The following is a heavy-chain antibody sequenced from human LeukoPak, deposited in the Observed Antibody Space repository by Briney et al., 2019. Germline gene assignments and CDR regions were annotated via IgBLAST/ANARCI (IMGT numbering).Heavy chain of an antibody. V-gene: IGHV1-18*01. CDR1: GYTFTSYG. CDR2: ISAYNGNT. D-gene: IGHD3/OR15-3a*01. J-gene: IGHJ3*02. CDR3: ARDGLSEIDDAFDI. Sequence: ASVKVSCKASGYTFTSYGISWVRQAPGQGLEWMGWISAYNGNTNYAQKLQGRVTMTTDTSTGTAYMELRSLRSEDTAVYYCARDGLSEIDDAFDIWGQGTMVTVSS.